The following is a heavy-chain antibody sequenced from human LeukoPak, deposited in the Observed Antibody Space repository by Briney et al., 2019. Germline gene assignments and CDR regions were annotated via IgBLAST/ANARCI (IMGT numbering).Heavy chain of an antibody. D-gene: IGHD1-1*01. V-gene: IGHV3-53*01. J-gene: IGHJ4*02. CDR3: AKARTGTRYYFDY. CDR2: IYSGGST. Sequence: GGSLRLSCAASGFTVSSNYMSWVRQAPGKGLEWVSVIYSGGSTYYADSVKGRFTISRDNSKNTLYLQMNSLRAEDTAVYYCAKARTGTRYYFDYWGQGTLVTVSS. CDR1: GFTVSSNY.